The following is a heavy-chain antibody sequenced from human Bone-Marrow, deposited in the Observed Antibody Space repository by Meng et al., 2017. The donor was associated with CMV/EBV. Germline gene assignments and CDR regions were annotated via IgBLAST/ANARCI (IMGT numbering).Heavy chain of an antibody. V-gene: IGHV3-21*01. CDR1: GFTFSSYN. CDR2: ISSSSRYI. J-gene: IGHJ2*01. D-gene: IGHD1-14*01. Sequence: GESLKISCAACGFTFSSYNMNWVRQAPGKGLEWVSSISSSSRYIYYADSVKGRFTISRDNAKNSLSLEMNNLRDEDTAVYYCARVAGGNRLYWYLDLWGRGTLVTVSS. CDR3: ARVAGGNRLYWYLDL.